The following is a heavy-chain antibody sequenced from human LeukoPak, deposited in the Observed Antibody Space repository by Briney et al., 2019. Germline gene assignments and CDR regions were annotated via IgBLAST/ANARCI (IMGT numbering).Heavy chain of an antibody. D-gene: IGHD6-13*01. J-gene: IGHJ5*02. V-gene: IGHV3-21*01. CDR1: GFTFSSYT. Sequence: GGSLRLSCAASGFTFSSYTMNWVRQAPGKGLEWVSSIRGSSSYIYYADSVKGRFTISRDNAKKSLYLQMNSLRVEDTAVYYCASETIAAAYHWGQGTLVTVSS. CDR2: IRGSSSYI. CDR3: ASETIAAAYH.